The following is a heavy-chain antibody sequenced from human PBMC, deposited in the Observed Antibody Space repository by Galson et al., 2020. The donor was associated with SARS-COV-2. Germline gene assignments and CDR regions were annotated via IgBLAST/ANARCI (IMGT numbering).Heavy chain of an antibody. D-gene: IGHD1-26*01. CDR2: IYPGDSDT. Sequence: GESLKISCKGSGYSFTSYWIGWVRQMPGKGLEWMGIIYPGDSDTRYSPSFQGQVTISADKSISTAYLQWSSLKASDTAMYYCARGPLVGGRPHPFDYWVQGTLVTVSS. J-gene: IGHJ4*02. CDR1: GYSFTSYW. V-gene: IGHV5-51*01. CDR3: ARGPLVGGRPHPFDY.